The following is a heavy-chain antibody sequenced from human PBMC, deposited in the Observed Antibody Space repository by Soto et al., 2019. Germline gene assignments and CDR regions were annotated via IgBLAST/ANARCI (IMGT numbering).Heavy chain of an antibody. Sequence: GGSLRLSCAASGFTFSRFELHWVRQAPGKGLVWVSRINSDGSSTSYADSVKGRFTISRDNAKNTLYLQMNSLRAEDTAVYYCARAPTTFHYDSSGSGYWGQGTLVTVSS. CDR3: ARAPTTFHYDSSGSGY. CDR1: GFTFSRFE. J-gene: IGHJ4*02. D-gene: IGHD3-22*01. V-gene: IGHV3-74*01. CDR2: INSDGSST.